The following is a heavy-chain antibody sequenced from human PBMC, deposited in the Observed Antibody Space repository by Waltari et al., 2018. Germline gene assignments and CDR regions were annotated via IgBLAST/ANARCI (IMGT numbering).Heavy chain of an antibody. CDR2: ISRGGKNL. J-gene: IGHJ6*02. V-gene: IGHV3-21*02. D-gene: IGHD1-26*01. CDR3: VRSGVGCGMDV. CDR1: GFNFNIYI. Sequence: EVQLVESGGGLVQPGGSLRLSCAASGFNFNIYIMNWVRQAPGKGREWVSSISRGGKNLFYADSVKGRFTISRDDAKNSVYLQMNSLRVEDTAVYYCVRSGVGCGMDVWGQGTTVTVSS.